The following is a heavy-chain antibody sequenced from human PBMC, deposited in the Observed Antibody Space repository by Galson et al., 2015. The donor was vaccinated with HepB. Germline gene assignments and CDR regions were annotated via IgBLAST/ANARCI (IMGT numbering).Heavy chain of an antibody. Sequence: SLRLSCAASGFTFSDYGMHWVRQAPGKGLEWVAAMSFVGSNKYYGDSVTGRFTISRDNSKNTLYLQINSLGPEDTAVYCCVKDAEGYCRSLTCYRENGFDVWGQGTMVTVSS. CDR1: GFTFSDYG. D-gene: IGHD2-2*01. CDR3: VKDAEGYCRSLTCYRENGFDV. V-gene: IGHV3-30*18. CDR2: MSFVGSNK. J-gene: IGHJ3*01.